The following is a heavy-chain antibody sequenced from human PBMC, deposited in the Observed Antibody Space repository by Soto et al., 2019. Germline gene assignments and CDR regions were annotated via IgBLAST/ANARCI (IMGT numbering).Heavy chain of an antibody. CDR2: IHSSGFT. D-gene: IGHD2-2*01. CDR3: AKNYQFDS. J-gene: IGHJ4*02. Sequence: EVQLLESGGNLVQPGGSLRLSCATSGFTFSTYAMSWVRQAPGKGLDWVSSIHSSGFTYYADSVKGRFTSSRDNSKNTLYLQLNSLRAEDTAIYYCAKNYQFDSWGQGTRVTVSS. CDR1: GFTFSTYA. V-gene: IGHV3-23*05.